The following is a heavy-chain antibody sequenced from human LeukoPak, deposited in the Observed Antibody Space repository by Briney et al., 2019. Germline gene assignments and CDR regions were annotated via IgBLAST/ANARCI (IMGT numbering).Heavy chain of an antibody. Sequence: GGSLRLSCAASGFTFSNYAMSWVRQAPGKGLEWVSSISGSGGSTYYADSAKGRITISRDNSKNTLYLQMNSLRAEDTAVYYCAKEAGAGVSALDIWDQGTMVTVSS. D-gene: IGHD6-19*01. CDR2: ISGSGGST. CDR1: GFTFSNYA. V-gene: IGHV3-23*01. J-gene: IGHJ3*02. CDR3: AKEAGAGVSALDI.